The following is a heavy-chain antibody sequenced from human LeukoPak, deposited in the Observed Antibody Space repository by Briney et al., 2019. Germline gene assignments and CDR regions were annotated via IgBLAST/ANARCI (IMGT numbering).Heavy chain of an antibody. CDR2: ISYDGSNK. V-gene: IGHV3-30*18. J-gene: IGHJ6*04. D-gene: IGHD2-15*01. CDR1: GLTFSSYG. Sequence: GGSLRLSCAVSGLTFSSYGMHWVRQAPGKGLEWVAVISYDGSNKYYADSVEGRFTISRDNSKNTLYLQMNSLRAEDTAVFYCAKDAPPCSGGSCYSGYYFYGMDVWGKGTTVTVSS. CDR3: AKDAPPCSGGSCYSGYYFYGMDV.